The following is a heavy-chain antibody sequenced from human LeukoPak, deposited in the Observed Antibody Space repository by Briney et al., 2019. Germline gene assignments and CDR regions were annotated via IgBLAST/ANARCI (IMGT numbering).Heavy chain of an antibody. J-gene: IGHJ1*01. CDR3: AREWELLRKYLYH. V-gene: IGHV1-2*02. CDR2: INPNSGGT. D-gene: IGHD1-26*01. Sequence: ASVTVSCKASGYTFTGYYLHWVRQAPGQGLDWMGWINPNSGGTTYAQNIKGRVTMTWDTSISTAYMELSRLRSDDTAVYYCAREWELLRKYLYHWGQGTLVTVSS. CDR1: GYTFTGYY.